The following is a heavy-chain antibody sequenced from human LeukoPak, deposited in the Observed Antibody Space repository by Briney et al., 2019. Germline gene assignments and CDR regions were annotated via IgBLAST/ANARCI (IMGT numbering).Heavy chain of an antibody. D-gene: IGHD3-10*01. V-gene: IGHV3-21*01. Sequence: GGSLRLSSAASGFTFSSYSMNWVRQAPGKGLEWVSSISSSSSYIYYADSVKGRFTISRDNAKNSLYLQMNSLRAEDTAVYYCARDLGHYYGSGSYYCWGQGTMVTVSS. CDR1: GFTFSSYS. CDR3: ARDLGHYYGSGSYYC. CDR2: ISSSSSYI. J-gene: IGHJ3*01.